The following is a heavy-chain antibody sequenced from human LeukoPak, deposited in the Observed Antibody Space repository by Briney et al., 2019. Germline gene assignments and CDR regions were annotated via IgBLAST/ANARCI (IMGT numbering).Heavy chain of an antibody. D-gene: IGHD1-14*01. CDR3: ARDLYKGYWYVDL. CDR2: INPNSGGT. CDR1: GYTFTGYY. V-gene: IGHV1-2*02. Sequence: ASVKVSCKASGYTFTGYYMHWVRQAPGQGLEWMGWINPNSGGTNYAQKFQGRVTMTRDTSISTAYMELSRLRSDDTAVYYCARDLYKGYWYVDLWGRGTLVTVSS. J-gene: IGHJ2*01.